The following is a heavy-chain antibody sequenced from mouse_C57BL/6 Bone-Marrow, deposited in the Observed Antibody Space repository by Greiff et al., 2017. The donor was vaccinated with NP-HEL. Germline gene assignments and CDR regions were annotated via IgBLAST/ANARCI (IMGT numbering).Heavy chain of an antibody. CDR2: SRNKANDYTT. CDR3: ARDNWDWYFDV. CDR1: GFTFSDFY. Sequence: EVKVVESGGGLVQSGRSLRLSCATSGFTFSDFYMEWVRQAPGKGLEWIAASRNKANDYTTEYSASVKGRFFVSRDTSQSILYLQMNALRAEDTAIYYCARDNWDWYFDVWGTGTTVTVSS. V-gene: IGHV7-1*01. J-gene: IGHJ1*03. D-gene: IGHD4-1*01.